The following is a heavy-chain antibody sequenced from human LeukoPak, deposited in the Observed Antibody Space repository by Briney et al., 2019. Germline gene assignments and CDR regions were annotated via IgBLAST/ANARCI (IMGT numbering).Heavy chain of an antibody. V-gene: IGHV4-59*01. D-gene: IGHD2-2*01. CDR3: ARVYQSAEYYFDY. CDR1: GGSIDSYY. CDR2: IYYTGST. Sequence: PSETLSLTCTVSGGSIDSYYWSWIRQPPGKGLEWIGYIYYTGSTEYHPSLKGRVTISLDTSKNQFSLKLTPVTAADTAVYYCARVYQSAEYYFDYWGQGNLVSVSS. J-gene: IGHJ4*02.